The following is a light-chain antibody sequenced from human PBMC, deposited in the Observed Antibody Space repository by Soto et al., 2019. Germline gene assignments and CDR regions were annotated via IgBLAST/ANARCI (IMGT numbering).Light chain of an antibody. J-gene: IGKJ1*01. CDR1: QSVSSN. CDR2: DAS. V-gene: IGKV3-15*01. Sequence: EIVMTQSPASLSVSPGERATLSSRASQSVSSNLAWYQQKPGQAPRLLIHDASTRATGIPARFSGSGSGTEFTLTISSLQSEDFAVYYCQQYNYWPTFGQGTKVEIK. CDR3: QQYNYWPT.